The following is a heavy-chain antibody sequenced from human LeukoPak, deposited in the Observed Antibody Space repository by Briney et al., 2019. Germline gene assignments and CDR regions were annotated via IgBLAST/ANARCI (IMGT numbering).Heavy chain of an antibody. J-gene: IGHJ4*02. Sequence: GRSLRLSCAASGFTFSSYAMHWVRQAPGKGLEWVAVISYDGSNKYYADSVKGRFTISRDNSKNTLYLQMNSLRAEDTAVYYCTKEGSMFGYYLVYWGQGTLVTVSS. D-gene: IGHD3-10*02. CDR2: ISYDGSNK. V-gene: IGHV3-30-3*01. CDR1: GFTFSSYA. CDR3: TKEGSMFGYYLVY.